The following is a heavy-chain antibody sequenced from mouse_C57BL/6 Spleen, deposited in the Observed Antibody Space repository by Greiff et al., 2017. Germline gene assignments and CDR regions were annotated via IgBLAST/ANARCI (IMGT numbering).Heavy chain of an antibody. V-gene: IGHV1-81*01. CDR2: IYPRSGNT. J-gene: IGHJ1*03. CDR1: GYTFTSYG. D-gene: IGHD1-1*01. Sequence: VHLVESGAELARPGASVKLSCKASGYTFTSYGISWVKQRTGQGLEWIGEIYPRSGNTYYNEKFKGKATLTADKSSSTAYMELRSLTSEDSAVYFCAREVADWYFDVWGTGTTVTVSS. CDR3: AREVADWYFDV.